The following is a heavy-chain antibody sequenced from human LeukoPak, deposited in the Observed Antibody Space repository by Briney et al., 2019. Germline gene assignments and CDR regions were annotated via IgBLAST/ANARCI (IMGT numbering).Heavy chain of an antibody. V-gene: IGHV1-18*01. CDR3: ARGAAAGRFFYYYGMDV. D-gene: IGHD6-13*01. CDR1: GYTFTNYG. CDR2: ISAFNGNT. J-gene: IGHJ6*02. Sequence: GASVKVSCKASGYTFTNYGISWVRPAPGQGLEWMGWISAFNGNTNYAQKLQGRVTMTTDTSTSTAYMELGGLRSDDTAVYYCARGAAAGRFFYYYGMDVWGQGTTVTVSS.